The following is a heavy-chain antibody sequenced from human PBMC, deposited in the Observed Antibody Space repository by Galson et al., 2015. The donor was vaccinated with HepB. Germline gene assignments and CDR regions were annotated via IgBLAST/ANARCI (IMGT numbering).Heavy chain of an antibody. D-gene: IGHD3-3*01. V-gene: IGHV3-23*01. Sequence: SLRLSCAASGFTFSSYAMSWVRQAPGKGLEWVSAISGSGGSTYYADSVKGRFTISRDNSKNTLYLQMNSLRAEDTAVYYCAKHPLKHYDFWSGYLGEFDYWGQ. CDR1: GFTFSSYA. CDR3: AKHPLKHYDFWSGYLGEFDY. J-gene: IGHJ4*02. CDR2: ISGSGGST.